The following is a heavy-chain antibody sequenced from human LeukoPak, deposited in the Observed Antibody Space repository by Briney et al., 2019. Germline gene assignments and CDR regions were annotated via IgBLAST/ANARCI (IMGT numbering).Heavy chain of an antibody. J-gene: IGHJ3*02. D-gene: IGHD4-23*01. Sequence: GGSLRLSCAASGFTFSSYSMNWVRQAPGKGLEWVSYISSSTNTIYYADSVKGRFTISRDDAKNSLFLQMNSLRDEDTAVYYCARGGYGANDDAFDIWGQGTMVTVSS. CDR2: ISSSTNTI. V-gene: IGHV3-48*02. CDR1: GFTFSSYS. CDR3: ARGGYGANDDAFDI.